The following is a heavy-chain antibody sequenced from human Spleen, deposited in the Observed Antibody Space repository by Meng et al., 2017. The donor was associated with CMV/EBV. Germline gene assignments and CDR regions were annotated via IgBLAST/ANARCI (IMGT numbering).Heavy chain of an antibody. J-gene: IGHJ1*01. V-gene: IGHV4-38-2*02. CDR1: GYSITSGYY. Sequence: SETLSPTCTVSGYSITSGYYWGWIRQPPGKGLEWIGSIYHTGNTYYNPSLKSRVTISVDTSKNQFSLILSSVTAADMAVYYCASSSDCSTTSCEAEYFQHWGQGTLVTVSS. CDR2: IYHTGNT. D-gene: IGHD2-2*01. CDR3: ASSSDCSTTSCEAEYFQH.